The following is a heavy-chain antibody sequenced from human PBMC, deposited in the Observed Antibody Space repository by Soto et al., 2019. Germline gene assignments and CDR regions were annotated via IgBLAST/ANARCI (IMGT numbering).Heavy chain of an antibody. CDR3: AKDMRGGRFSARYYYGMDF. D-gene: IGHD3-10*01. CDR1: GFTFDDYA. V-gene: IGHV3-9*01. J-gene: IGHJ6*02. CDR2: ISWNSDTI. Sequence: EVQLVESGGGLVQPGRSLRLSCAASGFTFDDYAMHWVRQTPGKGLEWVSGISWNSDTIVYTDSVKGRFTISRDNAKNSLDLQMNNLRAEVTAFYYCAKDMRGGRFSARYYYGMDFWGQGTTVAGSS.